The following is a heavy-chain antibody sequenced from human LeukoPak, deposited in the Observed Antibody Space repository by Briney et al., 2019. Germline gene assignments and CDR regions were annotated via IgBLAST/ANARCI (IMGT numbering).Heavy chain of an antibody. Sequence: GGSLRLSCAASGFTVSSNYMSWVRQAPGKGLEWVSVIYSGGSTYYADSVKVRFTISRDNSKNTLYLQMNSLRAEDTAVYYCARAAFGELLYEWWFDPWGQGTLVTVSS. J-gene: IGHJ5*02. CDR1: GFTVSSNY. D-gene: IGHD3-10*01. CDR3: ARAAFGELLYEWWFDP. CDR2: IYSGGST. V-gene: IGHV3-53*01.